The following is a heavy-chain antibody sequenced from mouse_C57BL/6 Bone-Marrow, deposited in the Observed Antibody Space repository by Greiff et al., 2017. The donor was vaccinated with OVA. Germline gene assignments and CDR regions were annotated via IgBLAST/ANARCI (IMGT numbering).Heavy chain of an antibody. Sequence: VQLQQSGPELVKPGASLKISCKASGYAFSSSGMHWVKQSPGKGLEWIGWIYPGDGDTNYTGKFKGQATLTTDNSSSAASMQHCCLTSEDSAVLFFPLSFFAYWGQGTLVTVSA. CDR1: GYAFSSSG. CDR3: PLSFFAY. V-gene: IGHV1-82*01. CDR2: IYPGDGDT. D-gene: IGHD6-5*01. J-gene: IGHJ3*01.